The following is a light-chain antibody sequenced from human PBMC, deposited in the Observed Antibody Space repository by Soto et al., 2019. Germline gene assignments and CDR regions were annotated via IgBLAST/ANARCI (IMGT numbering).Light chain of an antibody. Sequence: QSVLTQPASVTGSPGQSIAISCTGTTSDVGGYNYVSWYQQHPGKAPKLMIYDVSNRPSGVSNRFSGSKSGNTASLTISGLQAEDEADYYCSSHTSSGTRVFGRGTKLTVL. CDR3: SSHTSSGTRV. V-gene: IGLV2-14*01. CDR2: DVS. CDR1: TSDVGGYNY. J-gene: IGLJ2*01.